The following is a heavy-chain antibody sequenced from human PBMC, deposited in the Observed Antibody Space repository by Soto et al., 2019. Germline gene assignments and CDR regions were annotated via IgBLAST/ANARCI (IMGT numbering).Heavy chain of an antibody. J-gene: IGHJ4*02. CDR1: GGSISNYY. D-gene: IGHD1-26*01. CDR3: AIDHPHSYSVYYFDY. Sequence: SETLSLTCTVSGGSISNYYWNWIRQSPGKGLEWIGYIYSSGSTHYNPSLQSRVTISIDTSKNQVSLKVNSVTAADTAVYYCAIDHPHSYSVYYFDYWGQGTPVT. V-gene: IGHV4-59*01. CDR2: IYSSGST.